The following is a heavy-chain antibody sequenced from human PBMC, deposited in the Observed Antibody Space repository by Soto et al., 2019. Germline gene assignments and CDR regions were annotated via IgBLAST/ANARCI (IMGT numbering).Heavy chain of an antibody. CDR3: VRRRASTPNWFDP. J-gene: IGHJ5*02. Sequence: LSLTCTVSGGSISSSSYYWGWIRQPPGKGLEWIGSIYYSGSTYYNPSLKSRVTISADTSTNQFSLKLSSVTAADTAVYYCVRRRASTPNWFDPWGQGTLVTVSS. CDR1: GGSISSSSYY. CDR2: IYYSGST. V-gene: IGHV4-39*01.